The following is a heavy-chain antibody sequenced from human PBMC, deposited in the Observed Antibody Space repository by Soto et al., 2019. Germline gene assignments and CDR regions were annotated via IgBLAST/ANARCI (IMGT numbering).Heavy chain of an antibody. V-gene: IGHV3-13*01. CDR3: GRTTRGVGATMGNAFDI. CDR2: IGTAGDT. J-gene: IGHJ3*02. CDR1: GFTFSSYD. D-gene: IGHD1-26*01. Sequence: EVQLVESGGGLVQPGGSLRLSCAASGFTFSSYDMHWVRQATGKGLEWVSAIGTAGDTYYPGSVKGRFTISRENAKNSLYLQMNSLRAGDTAVYYCGRTTRGVGATMGNAFDIWGQGTMVTVSS.